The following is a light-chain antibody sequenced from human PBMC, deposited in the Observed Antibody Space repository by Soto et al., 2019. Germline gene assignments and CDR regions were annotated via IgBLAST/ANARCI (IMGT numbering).Light chain of an antibody. Sequence: QSALTQPASVSGSPGQSITISCTGTSSDVGSYNLVSWYQQLPGKAPKLMIYEGNKRPSGVSNRFSGSKSGNTASLTISGFQAEDEADYYCCSYAGRSTYVFGTGTKLTVL. CDR2: EGN. J-gene: IGLJ1*01. V-gene: IGLV2-23*01. CDR3: CSYAGRSTYV. CDR1: SSDVGSYNL.